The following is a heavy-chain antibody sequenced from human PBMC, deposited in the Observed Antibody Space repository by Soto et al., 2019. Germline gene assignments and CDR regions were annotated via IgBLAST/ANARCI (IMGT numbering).Heavy chain of an antibody. J-gene: IGHJ6*02. V-gene: IGHV3-30*18. CDR2: ISYDGSNK. D-gene: IGHD3-22*01. CDR1: GFTFSSYG. CDR3: AKDRLGYYDSSGYLPYYYGMDV. Sequence: LRLSCAASGFTFSSYGMHWVRQAPGKGLEWVAVISYDGSNKYYADSVKGRFTISRDNSKNTLYLQMNSLRAEDTAVYYCAKDRLGYYDSSGYLPYYYGMDVWGQGTTVTVSS.